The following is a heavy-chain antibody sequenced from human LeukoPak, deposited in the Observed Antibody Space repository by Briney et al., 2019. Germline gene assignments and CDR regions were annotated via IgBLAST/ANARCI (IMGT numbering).Heavy chain of an antibody. CDR2: VSGSGGGT. CDR1: GFTCKNYA. Sequence: HTGGSLRLSCVASGFTCKNYAMAWVRQAPGKELEWVSSVSGSGGGTYYADSVKGHSTISRDNSKNTVYLQMNSLRAEDTAVYYCAKHLTSVTTNFEYWGQGTLVTISS. V-gene: IGHV3-23*01. CDR3: AKHLTSVTTNFEY. D-gene: IGHD4-17*01. J-gene: IGHJ4*02.